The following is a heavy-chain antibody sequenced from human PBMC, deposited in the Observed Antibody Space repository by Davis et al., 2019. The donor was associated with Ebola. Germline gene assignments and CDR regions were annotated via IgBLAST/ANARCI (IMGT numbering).Heavy chain of an antibody. CDR1: GFTFSSYW. D-gene: IGHD5-24*01. Sequence: GESLKISCAASGFTFSSYWMSWVRQAPGKGLEWVANIKQDGSEKYYVDSVKGRFTISRDNAKNSLYLQMNSLRAEDTAVYYCASSWLQLGGDYWGQGTLVTVSS. CDR2: IKQDGSEK. V-gene: IGHV3-7*01. CDR3: ASSWLQLGGDY. J-gene: IGHJ4*02.